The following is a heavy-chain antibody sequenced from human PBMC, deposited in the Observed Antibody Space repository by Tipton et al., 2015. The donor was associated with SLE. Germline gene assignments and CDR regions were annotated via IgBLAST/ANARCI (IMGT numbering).Heavy chain of an antibody. D-gene: IGHD1-26*01. CDR2: IYHSGST. CDR3: ARDRMNSGSSQYFHP. CDR1: GGSISSSNW. Sequence: TLSLTCAVSGGSISSSNWWSWVRQPPGKGLEWIGEIYHSGSTNYNPSLKSRVTISVDKSKNQFSLKLSSVTAADTAVYYCARDRMNSGSSQYFHPWGQGTLVTVSS. J-gene: IGHJ1*01. V-gene: IGHV4-4*02.